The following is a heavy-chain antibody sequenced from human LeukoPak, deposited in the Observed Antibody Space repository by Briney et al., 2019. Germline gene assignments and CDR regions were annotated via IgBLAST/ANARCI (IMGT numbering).Heavy chain of an antibody. J-gene: IGHJ3*02. Sequence: SETLSLTCTVSGGSISSSSYYWGWIRQPPGKGLEWIGQINHSGSPNYNPSLKSRVTISVDTSKNQFSLKLTSVTAADTAVYYCARGNYDILTGYYPAYAFDIWGQRTMVTVSS. CDR2: INHSGSP. CDR1: GGSISSSSYY. V-gene: IGHV4-39*07. CDR3: ARGNYDILTGYYPAYAFDI. D-gene: IGHD3-9*01.